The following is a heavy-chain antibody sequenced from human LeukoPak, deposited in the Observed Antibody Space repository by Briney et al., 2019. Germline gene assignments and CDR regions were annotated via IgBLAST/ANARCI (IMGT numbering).Heavy chain of an antibody. Sequence: PGGSLRLSCAASGFTFSSYAMSWVRQAPGKGLEWVSGINWNGGSTGYADSVKGRFTISRDNAKNSLYLQMNSLRAEDTALYYCAREYYYDSSGYSHWGQGTLVTVSS. CDR3: AREYYYDSSGYSH. CDR2: INWNGGST. D-gene: IGHD3-22*01. V-gene: IGHV3-20*04. CDR1: GFTFSSYA. J-gene: IGHJ4*02.